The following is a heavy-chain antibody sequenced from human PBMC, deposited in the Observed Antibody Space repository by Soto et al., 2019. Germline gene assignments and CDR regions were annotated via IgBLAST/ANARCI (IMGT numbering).Heavy chain of an antibody. J-gene: IGHJ4*02. CDR3: AKDPNWGSAYYFDY. Sequence: GGSLRLSCAASGFTFSSYAMSWVRQAPGKGLEWVSAISGSGGSTYYADSVKGRFTISRDNSKNTLHLQMNSLRAEDTAVYYCAKDPNWGSAYYFDYWGQGTLVTVSS. CDR1: GFTFSSYA. CDR2: ISGSGGST. D-gene: IGHD7-27*01. V-gene: IGHV3-23*01.